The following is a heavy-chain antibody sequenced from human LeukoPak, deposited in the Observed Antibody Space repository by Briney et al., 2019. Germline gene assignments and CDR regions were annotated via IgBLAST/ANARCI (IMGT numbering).Heavy chain of an antibody. CDR3: AREGIGIAAAGAYYYYYYMDV. Sequence: GGSLRLSCAASGFTVSRNYMMWVRQAPGKGLEWVANIKQDGSEKYYVDSVKGRFTISRDNAKNSLYLQMNSLRAEDTAVYYCAREGIGIAAAGAYYYYYYMDVWGKGTTVTVSS. CDR1: GFTVSRNY. D-gene: IGHD6-13*01. J-gene: IGHJ6*03. V-gene: IGHV3-7*01. CDR2: IKQDGSEK.